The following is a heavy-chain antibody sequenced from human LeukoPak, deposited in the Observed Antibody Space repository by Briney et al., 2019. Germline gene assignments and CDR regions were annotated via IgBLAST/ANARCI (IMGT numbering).Heavy chain of an antibody. V-gene: IGHV3-23*01. Sequence: GGSLRLSCAASGFTFSSYAMSWVRQAPGKGLEWVSAISGSGGSTYYADSVKGRFTISRDNSKNNLYLQMNSLRAEDTAVYYCARDRVIYRSGWSGLDSWGQGTRVTVSS. J-gene: IGHJ4*02. D-gene: IGHD6-19*01. CDR1: GFTFSSYA. CDR2: ISGSGGST. CDR3: ARDRVIYRSGWSGLDS.